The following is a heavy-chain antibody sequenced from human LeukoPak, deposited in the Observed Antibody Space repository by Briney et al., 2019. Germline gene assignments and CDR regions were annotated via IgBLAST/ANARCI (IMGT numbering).Heavy chain of an antibody. D-gene: IGHD3-9*01. CDR1: GFTFSSYG. V-gene: IGHV3-30*18. CDR3: AKDNDILTGFFDY. CDR2: ISYDGSNK. J-gene: IGHJ4*02. Sequence: PGGSLRLSCAASGFTFSSYGMHWVRQAAGKGLEWVAVISYDGSNKYYADSVKGRFTISRDNSKNTLYLQMNSLRAEDTAVYYCAKDNDILTGFFDYWGQGTLVTVSS.